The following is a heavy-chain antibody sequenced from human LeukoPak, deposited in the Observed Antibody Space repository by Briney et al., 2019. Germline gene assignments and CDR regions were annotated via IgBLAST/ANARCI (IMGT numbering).Heavy chain of an antibody. CDR3: ARDQSATVTSGWFDP. J-gene: IGHJ5*02. D-gene: IGHD4-17*01. V-gene: IGHV1-18*04. CDR2: ISAYNGST. CDR1: GYTFTSYG. Sequence: ASVKVSCKASGYTFTSYGISWVRQAPGQGLEWMGWISAYNGSTNYAQKLQGRVTMTTDTSTSTAYMELRSLRSDDTAVYYCARDQSATVTSGWFDPWGQGTLVTVSS.